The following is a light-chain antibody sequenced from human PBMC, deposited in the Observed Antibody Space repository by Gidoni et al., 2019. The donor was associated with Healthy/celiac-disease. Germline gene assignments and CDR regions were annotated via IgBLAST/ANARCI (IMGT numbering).Light chain of an antibody. CDR2: EVS. V-gene: IGLV2-14*01. CDR3: SSYTSSSTPCV. J-gene: IGLJ1*01. CDR1: SSHVGGYNY. Sequence: QSALTQPASVSGSPGQSITISCTGTSSHVGGYNYVYWYQQHPGKAPKLMIYEVSNRPSGVSNRFSGSKSGNTASLTISGLQAEDEADYYCSSYTSSSTPCVFGTGTKVTVL.